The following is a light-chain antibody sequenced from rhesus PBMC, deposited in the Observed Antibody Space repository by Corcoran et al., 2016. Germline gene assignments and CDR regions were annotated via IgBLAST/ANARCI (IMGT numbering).Light chain of an antibody. CDR1: ENVNNY. CDR2: KAS. Sequence: DIQMTQSPSSLSASVGDRVTITCRTSENVNNYLNWYQQKPGKAPKLLIYKASTLQSGDPSRFSGSGSGTDYTFTISSLQPEDVAIYYCQHGYGTPYSFGQGTKVEIK. V-gene: IGKV1-74*01. J-gene: IGKJ2*01. CDR3: QHGYGTPYS.